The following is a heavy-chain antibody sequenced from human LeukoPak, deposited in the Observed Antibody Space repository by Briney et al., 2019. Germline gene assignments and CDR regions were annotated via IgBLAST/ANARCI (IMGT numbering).Heavy chain of an antibody. CDR1: GFTFNTYW. CDR2: IKQDGSEK. Sequence: GGSLRLSRAASGFTFNTYWMSWVRQAPGKGLEWVANIKQDGSEKYYVDSVKGRFTISRDNSKNTLYLQMNSLRAEDTAVYYCAKLETLGYFDPWGQGTLVTVSS. CDR3: AKLETLGYFDP. V-gene: IGHV3-7*03. J-gene: IGHJ5*02. D-gene: IGHD1-1*01.